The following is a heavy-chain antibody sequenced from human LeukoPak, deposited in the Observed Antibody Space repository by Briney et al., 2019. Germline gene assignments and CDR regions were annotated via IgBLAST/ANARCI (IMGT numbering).Heavy chain of an antibody. CDR3: ARDSSGSGGYDY. CDR1: GFTFSSYG. Sequence: PGRSLRLSCAASGFTFSSYGMHWVRQAPGKGLEWVAVIWYDGSNKYYADSVKGRFTISRDNSKNTLYLQMNILRAEDTAVYYCARDSSGSGGYDYWGQGTLVTVSS. CDR2: IWYDGSNK. J-gene: IGHJ4*02. D-gene: IGHD3-10*01. V-gene: IGHV3-33*01.